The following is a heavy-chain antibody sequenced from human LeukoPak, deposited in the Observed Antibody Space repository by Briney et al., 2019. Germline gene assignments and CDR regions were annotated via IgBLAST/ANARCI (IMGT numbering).Heavy chain of an antibody. J-gene: IGHJ4*02. D-gene: IGHD5-24*01. CDR2: IIPILGIA. CDR3: AREGMATTNFDY. Sequence: GASVKVSCKASGGTFSSYAISWVRQAPRQGLEWMGRIIPILGIANYAQKFQGRVTITADKSTSTAYMELSSLRSEDTAVYYCAREGMATTNFDYWGQGTLVTVSS. CDR1: GGTFSSYA. V-gene: IGHV1-69*04.